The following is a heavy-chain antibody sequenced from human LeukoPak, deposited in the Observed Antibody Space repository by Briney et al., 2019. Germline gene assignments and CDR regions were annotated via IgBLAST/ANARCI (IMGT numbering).Heavy chain of an antibody. D-gene: IGHD3-22*01. J-gene: IGHJ4*02. V-gene: IGHV1-8*01. CDR1: GYTFTSYD. Sequence: ASVKVSCKASGYTFTSYDINWVRQATGQGLEWMGWMNPNSGNTGYAQKFQGRVTMTRNTSISTAYMELSSLRSEDTAVYCCARGFDSSGYYFPDYWGQGTLVTVSS. CDR2: MNPNSGNT. CDR3: ARGFDSSGYYFPDY.